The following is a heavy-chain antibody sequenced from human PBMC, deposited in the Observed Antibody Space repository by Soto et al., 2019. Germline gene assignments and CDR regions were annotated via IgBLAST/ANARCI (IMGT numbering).Heavy chain of an antibody. CDR2: ISSSGSII. V-gene: IGHV3-11*01. Sequence: QVQLVESGGGLVKPGGSLRLSCAASGFTFSDYYMSWIRQAPGKGLEWVSYISSSGSIIYYADSVKGRFTISRDNARNSLYLQMNSLRAEDSAVYYCARDLVYYASDSYFDYWAQGTLVTVSS. CDR3: ARDLVYYASDSYFDY. D-gene: IGHD3-22*01. CDR1: GFTFSDYY. J-gene: IGHJ4*02.